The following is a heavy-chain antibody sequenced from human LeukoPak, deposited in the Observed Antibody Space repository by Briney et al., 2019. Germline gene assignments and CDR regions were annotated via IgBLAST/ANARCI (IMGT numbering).Heavy chain of an antibody. V-gene: IGHV3-74*03. CDR1: GFTFNRYW. Sequence: GGSLRLSCAASGFTFNRYWMHWVRQAPGKGLVWVSRISPDGNSATYADSVKGRFTISRDNAKNSLYLQMNSLRAEDTAVYYCARGSTYYDSSGQVPFDYWGQGTLVTVSS. CDR2: ISPDGNSA. CDR3: ARGSTYYDSSGQVPFDY. J-gene: IGHJ4*02. D-gene: IGHD3-22*01.